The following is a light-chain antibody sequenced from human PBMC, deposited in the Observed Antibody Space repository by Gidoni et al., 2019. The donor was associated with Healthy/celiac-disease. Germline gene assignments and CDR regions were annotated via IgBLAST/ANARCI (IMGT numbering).Light chain of an antibody. CDR2: AAS. J-gene: IGKJ1*01. CDR1: QGISSY. Sequence: AIRMTQSPSSLSASTGDRVTITYRASQGISSYLSWYQQKPGKAPKRLIYAASTLQSGVPARFSGSGSGTDFTRTISCLQSEDFATYYCQQYYSYPWTFGQGTKVEIK. CDR3: QQYYSYPWT. V-gene: IGKV1-8*01.